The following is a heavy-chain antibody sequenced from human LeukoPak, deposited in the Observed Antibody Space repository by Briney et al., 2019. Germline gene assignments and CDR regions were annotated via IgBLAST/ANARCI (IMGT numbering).Heavy chain of an antibody. J-gene: IGHJ4*02. CDR3: TRDLVYGSGSSDY. Sequence: GGSLRLSCAASGFTFSNYWMHWVRQAPGKGLVWVSRIKTDGSAAGYADSVRGRFTISRDNAKNTLYLHMNSLRAEDTAVYYCTRDLVYGSGSSDYWGQGTLVTASS. CDR2: IKTDGSAA. D-gene: IGHD3-10*01. V-gene: IGHV3-74*01. CDR1: GFTFSNYW.